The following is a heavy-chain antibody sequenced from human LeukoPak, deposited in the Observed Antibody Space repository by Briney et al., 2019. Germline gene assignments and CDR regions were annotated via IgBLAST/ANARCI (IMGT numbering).Heavy chain of an antibody. V-gene: IGHV3-53*01. Sequence: GGSLRLSCAASGFSVSSNYMNWVRQAPGQGLEWVSVINSGGTTHYADSVKGRFTISRDNSKNSLFLQMNSLRAEDTAVYYCAKDAQRGFDYSNSLQNWGQGILVTVSS. CDR2: INSGGTT. CDR1: GFSVSSNY. J-gene: IGHJ1*01. D-gene: IGHD4-11*01. CDR3: AKDAQRGFDYSNSLQN.